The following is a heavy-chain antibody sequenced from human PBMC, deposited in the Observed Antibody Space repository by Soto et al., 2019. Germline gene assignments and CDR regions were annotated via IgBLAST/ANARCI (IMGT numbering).Heavy chain of an antibody. D-gene: IGHD3-22*01. CDR3: ATGYYYDSSGYYQNAFDI. Sequence: ASVKVSCKASGYTFTSYGISWVRQAPGQGLEWMGWISAYNGNTNYAQKLQGRVTMTTDTSTSTAYMELRSLRSDDTAVYYCATGYYYDSSGYYQNAFDICGQLTMVTVSS. CDR2: ISAYNGNT. CDR1: GYTFTSYG. V-gene: IGHV1-18*04. J-gene: IGHJ3*02.